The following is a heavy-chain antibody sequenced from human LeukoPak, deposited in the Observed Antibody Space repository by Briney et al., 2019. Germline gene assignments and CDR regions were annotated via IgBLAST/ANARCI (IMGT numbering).Heavy chain of an antibody. CDR2: ISSGNTYI. CDR1: GFIFSSYS. J-gene: IGHJ6*03. CDR3: ATAARYYYYMDV. V-gene: IGHV3-21*01. Sequence: PGGSLRLSCAASGFIFSSYSMNWVRQAPGKGLEWVSSISSGRVSSISSGNTYIHYADSVKGRFTISRDNSKNTLYLQMNSLRAEDTAVYYCATAARYYYYMDVWGKGTTVTVSS.